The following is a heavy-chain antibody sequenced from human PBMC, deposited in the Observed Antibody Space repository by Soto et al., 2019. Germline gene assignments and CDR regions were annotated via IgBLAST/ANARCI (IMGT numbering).Heavy chain of an antibody. J-gene: IGHJ5*02. CDR3: ARGVGSGSYYNQYNWFDP. V-gene: IGHV1-18*01. CDR2: MNVNNGNT. Sequence: ASVKVSCKAAAYTFTSYDINWVRQATGQDFEWMGWMNVNNGNTKYAQKVQGRVTMTTDTSTSTAYMELRSLRSDDTAVYYCARGVGSGSYYNQYNWFDPWGQGTLVTVSS. D-gene: IGHD3-10*01. CDR1: AYTFTSYD.